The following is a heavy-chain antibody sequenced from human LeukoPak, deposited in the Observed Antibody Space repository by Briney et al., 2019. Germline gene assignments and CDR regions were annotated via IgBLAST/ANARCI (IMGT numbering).Heavy chain of an antibody. V-gene: IGHV4-59*01. CDR2: IHHSDLT. D-gene: IGHD2/OR15-2a*01. CDR3: ARYELSTLDD. CDR1: GISITTFY. Sequence: SETLSLTCTVSGISITTFYWAWIRQPPGKGLEWIGYIHHSDLTDYIPSLKNRVTISVDTSKNQFSLRLHSVTSADTAVYFCARYELSTLDDWGPGTLVTVSS. J-gene: IGHJ4*02.